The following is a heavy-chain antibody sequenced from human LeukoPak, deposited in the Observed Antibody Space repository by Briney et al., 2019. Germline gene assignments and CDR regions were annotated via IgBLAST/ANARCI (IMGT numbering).Heavy chain of an antibody. D-gene: IGHD1-26*01. J-gene: IGHJ4*02. Sequence: PGGSLRLSCAASGFTFSSYAMSWVRQAPGKGLEWVSGISGSRGTTYYADSVKGRLTISRDNSKNTLYLQMSSLRAEDTAVYYCVKDQHYLESPLTIYYFDYWGQGTLVTVSS. CDR3: VKDQHYLESPLTIYYFDY. CDR2: ISGSRGTT. CDR1: GFTFSSYA. V-gene: IGHV3-23*01.